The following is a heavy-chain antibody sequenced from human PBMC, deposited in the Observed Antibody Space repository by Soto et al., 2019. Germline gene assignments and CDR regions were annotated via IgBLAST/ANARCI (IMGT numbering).Heavy chain of an antibody. Sequence: GGSLRLSCAASGFAFSTYWMSWVRQAPGKGLEWVSAISGSGGSTYYADSVRGRFTISRDNSKNTLYLQMNSLRAEDTAVYYCAKTPGSSSWYGSDYWGQGTLVTVSS. CDR1: GFAFSTYW. CDR2: ISGSGGST. D-gene: IGHD6-13*01. CDR3: AKTPGSSSWYGSDY. V-gene: IGHV3-23*01. J-gene: IGHJ4*02.